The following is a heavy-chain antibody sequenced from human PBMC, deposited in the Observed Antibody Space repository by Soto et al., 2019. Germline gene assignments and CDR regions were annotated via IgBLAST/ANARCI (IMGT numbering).Heavy chain of an antibody. CDR2: ISGSGGST. CDR3: AKRRDGYNYDY. J-gene: IGHJ4*02. Sequence: EVQLLESGGGLVQPGGSLRLSCAASGFTFSSYAMSWVRKAPGKGLEWVSTISGSGGSTYYADSVKGRFTITRDKSKNTLYLQMNSLRADDTAVYYCAKRRDGYNYDYWGQGTLVTVSS. V-gene: IGHV3-23*01. D-gene: IGHD5-12*01. CDR1: GFTFSSYA.